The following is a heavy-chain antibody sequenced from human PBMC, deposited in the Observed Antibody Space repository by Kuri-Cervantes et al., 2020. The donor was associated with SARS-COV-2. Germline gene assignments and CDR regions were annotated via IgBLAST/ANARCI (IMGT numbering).Heavy chain of an antibody. CDR2: INHSGST. V-gene: IGHV4-34*01. J-gene: IGHJ6*02. CDR3: ARGEYYYGSAAEPYYYYGMDV. D-gene: IGHD3-10*01. Sequence: GSLRLSCAVYGGSFSGYYWSWIRQPPGKGLEWIGEINHSGSTNYNPSLKSRVTISVDTSKNQFSLKLSSVTAADTAVYYCARGEYYYGSAAEPYYYYGMDVWGQGTTVTVSS. CDR1: GGSFSGYY.